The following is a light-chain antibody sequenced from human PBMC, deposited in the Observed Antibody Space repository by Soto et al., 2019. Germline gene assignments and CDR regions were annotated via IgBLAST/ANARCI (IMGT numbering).Light chain of an antibody. Sequence: EIVMTQSPATLSVSPGERVTLSCRASQSVSSDLAWYLQKPGQAPSLLVYGASTRATGMPARFSGSGSGTEFPLTLSSLQSEDFAVYYCQQYNNWPHTFGQGTKLEIK. V-gene: IGKV3-15*01. CDR2: GAS. J-gene: IGKJ2*01. CDR1: QSVSSD. CDR3: QQYNNWPHT.